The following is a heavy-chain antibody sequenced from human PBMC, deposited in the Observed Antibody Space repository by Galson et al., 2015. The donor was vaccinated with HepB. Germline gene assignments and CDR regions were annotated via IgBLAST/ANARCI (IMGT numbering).Heavy chain of an antibody. CDR3: AQLGNFDY. CDR1: GDSVSSKSAT. D-gene: IGHD7-27*01. J-gene: IGHJ4*02. V-gene: IGHV6-1*01. Sequence: CAISGDSVSSKSATWNWIRQSPSRGLEWLGRTHYRSKWYNEYAVSVKSRITINPDTSKNQFYLQLNSVTPEDTAVYYCAQLGNFDYWGQGTLVTVSS. CDR2: THYRSKWYN.